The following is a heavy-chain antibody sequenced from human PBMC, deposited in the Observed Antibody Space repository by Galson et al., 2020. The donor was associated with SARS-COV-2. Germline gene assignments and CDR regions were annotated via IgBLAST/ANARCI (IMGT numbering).Heavy chain of an antibody. CDR2: IYSGGST. CDR3: ASPIGYDFGGKFGV. V-gene: IGHV3-53*04. J-gene: IGHJ4*02. Sequence: TGGSLRLSCKVSGFTVSNNYMSWVRQAPGKGLEWVSIIYSGGSTYYADSVRGRFTISRHNSENTVYLQMNNLRPEDTAVYYCASPIGYDFGGKFGVWGQVTLVTVSS. CDR1: GFTVSNNY. D-gene: IGHD5-12*01.